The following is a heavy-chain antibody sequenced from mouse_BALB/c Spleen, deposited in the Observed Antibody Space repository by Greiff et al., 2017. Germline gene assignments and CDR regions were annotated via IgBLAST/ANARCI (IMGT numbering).Heavy chain of an antibody. D-gene: IGHD1-1*01. CDR1: GYTFTDYW. CDR2: IDTSDSYT. J-gene: IGHJ4*01. CDR3: ARWGDYYGSSYVAMDY. V-gene: IGHV1-69*01. Sequence: QVQLQQSGAELVMPGASVKMSCKASGYTFTDYWMHWVKQRPGQGLEWIGAIDTSDSYTSYNQKFKGKATLTVDESSSTAYMQLSSLTSEDSAVYYWARWGDYYGSSYVAMDYWGQGTSVTVSS.